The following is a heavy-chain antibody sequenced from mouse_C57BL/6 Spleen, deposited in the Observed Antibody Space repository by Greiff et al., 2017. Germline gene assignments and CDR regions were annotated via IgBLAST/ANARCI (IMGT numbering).Heavy chain of an antibody. CDR1: GYTFTSYW. CDR3: ARSDYYYGSSHFDY. CDR2: IDPSDSYT. V-gene: IGHV1-69*01. Sequence: VKLQQPGAELVMPGASVKLSCKASGYTFTSYWMHWVKQRPGQGLEWIGEIDPSDSYTNYNQKFKGKSTLTVDKSSSTAYMQLSSLTSEDSAVYYCARSDYYYGSSHFDYWGQGTTLTVSS. D-gene: IGHD1-1*01. J-gene: IGHJ2*01.